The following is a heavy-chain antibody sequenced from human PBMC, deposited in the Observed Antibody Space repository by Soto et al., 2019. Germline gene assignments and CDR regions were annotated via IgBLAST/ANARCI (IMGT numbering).Heavy chain of an antibody. CDR2: IYYSGST. J-gene: IGHJ4*02. CDR3: ARDHLKSGGSWPFFDY. Sequence: SETLSLTCTVSGGSISSYYWSWIRQPPGKGLEWIGYIYYSGSTNYNPSLKSRVTISVDTSKNQFSLKLSSVTAADTAVYYCARDHLKSGGSWPFFDYWGQGTLVTVSS. V-gene: IGHV4-59*01. D-gene: IGHD2-15*01. CDR1: GGSISSYY.